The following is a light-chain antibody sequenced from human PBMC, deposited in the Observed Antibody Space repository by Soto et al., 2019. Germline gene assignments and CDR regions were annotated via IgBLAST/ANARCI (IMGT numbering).Light chain of an antibody. V-gene: IGKV3-20*01. Sequence: EIVLTQSPGTLSLSTGARATLSCRASQSVNSNYLAWYQQKPGQAPRLLIYAASSRATGIPDRFSGSGSGTDFTLTISRLEPEDFAVYYCQQYGSSPQTFGQGTKREIK. J-gene: IGKJ2*01. CDR2: AAS. CDR3: QQYGSSPQT. CDR1: QSVNSNY.